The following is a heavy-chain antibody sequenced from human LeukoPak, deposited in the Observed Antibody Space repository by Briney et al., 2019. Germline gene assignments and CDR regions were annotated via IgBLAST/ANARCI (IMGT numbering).Heavy chain of an antibody. CDR3: ARDVGGIALGYFDY. D-gene: IGHD6-13*01. J-gene: IGHJ4*02. V-gene: IGHV3-33*01. CDR2: IWYDGSNK. CDR1: GFTFSGYG. Sequence: GGSLRLSCAASGFTFSGYGMHWVWQAPGKGLEWVAVIWYDGSNKYYVDSVKGRFTISRDNSKKTLYLQMNSLRAEDTAVYYCARDVGGIALGYFDYWGQGTLVTVSS.